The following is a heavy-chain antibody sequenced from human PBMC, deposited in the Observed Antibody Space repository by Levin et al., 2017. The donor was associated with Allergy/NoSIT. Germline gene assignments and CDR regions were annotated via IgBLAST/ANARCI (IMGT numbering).Heavy chain of an antibody. J-gene: IGHJ4*02. CDR2: IYHSGST. Sequence: GSLRLSCAVSGGSISSSNWWSWVRQPPGKGLEWIGEIYHSGSTNYNPSLKSRVTISVDKSKNQFSLKLSSVTAADTAVYYCARGVDGYDYYFDYWGQGTLVTVSS. CDR1: GGSISSSNW. D-gene: IGHD5-12*01. V-gene: IGHV4-4*02. CDR3: ARGVDGYDYYFDY.